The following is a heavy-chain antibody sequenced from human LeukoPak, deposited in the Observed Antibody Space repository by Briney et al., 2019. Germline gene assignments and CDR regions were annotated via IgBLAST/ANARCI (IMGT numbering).Heavy chain of an antibody. J-gene: IGHJ4*02. V-gene: IGHV3-30*18. CDR3: AKSLRLVGATLGY. CDR2: ISYDGSNK. CDR1: GFTFSSYG. Sequence: GRSLRLSCAASGFTFSSYGMHWVRQAPGKGLEWVAVISYDGSNKYYADSVKGRFTISRDNSKNTLYLQMNSLRAEDTAVYYCAKSLRLVGATLGYWGQGTLVTVSS. D-gene: IGHD1-26*01.